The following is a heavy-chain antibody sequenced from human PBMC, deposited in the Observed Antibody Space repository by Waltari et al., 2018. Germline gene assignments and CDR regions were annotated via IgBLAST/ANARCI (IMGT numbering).Heavy chain of an antibody. J-gene: IGHJ6*02. V-gene: IGHV3-48*03. D-gene: IGHD5-18*01. CDR1: GSTLSRYA. CDR3: ARDRPTALYYYYGMDV. CDR2: ISSSGSTI. Sequence: QLVESGGGLVQPGASPRLPCAAPGSTLSRYAMHWVRPPPGKGLEWVSYISSSGSTIYYADSVKGRFTISRDNAKNSLYLQMNSLRAEDTAVYYCARDRPTALYYYYGMDVWGQGTTVTVSS.